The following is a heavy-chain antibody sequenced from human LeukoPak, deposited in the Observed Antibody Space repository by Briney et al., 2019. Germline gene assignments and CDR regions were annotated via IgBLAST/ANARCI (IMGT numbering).Heavy chain of an antibody. V-gene: IGHV3-64D*06. Sequence: GGSLRLSCSTSGLTFSSYAMNWVRQAPGKGLEYVSGIINNGGSTYYADSVKGRFTVSRDNSKNTLFLQMSSLRSEDTAVYYCVNDYCGADCHLWGQGTLVTVST. CDR1: GLTFSSYA. CDR3: VNDYCGADCHL. CDR2: IINNGGST. D-gene: IGHD2-21*02. J-gene: IGHJ4*02.